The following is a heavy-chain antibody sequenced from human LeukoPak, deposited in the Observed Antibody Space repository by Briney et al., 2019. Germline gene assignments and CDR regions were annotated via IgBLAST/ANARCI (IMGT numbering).Heavy chain of an antibody. D-gene: IGHD2-21*02. CDR2: INPNSGGT. CDR3: ARGGDCYSSENDAFDI. V-gene: IGHV1-2*02. Sequence: GTSVKVSCKASGSTFTGYYMNLVRQAPGQGLEWMGWINPNSGGTNYAQKFQVRVTMTRDTAISTAYMDLSRLRSDDTAVDYCARGGDCYSSENDAFDIWGQGTMVTVSS. J-gene: IGHJ3*02. CDR1: GSTFTGYY.